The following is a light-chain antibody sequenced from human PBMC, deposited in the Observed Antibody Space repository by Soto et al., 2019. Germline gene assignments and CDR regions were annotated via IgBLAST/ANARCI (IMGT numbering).Light chain of an antibody. CDR2: GAS. V-gene: IGKV3-15*01. J-gene: IGKJ5*01. Sequence: EMVMTPSPATLSVSPVERATLSCRASQSVGSNLAWYQQKPGQAPRVLVFGASTRATGVPARFSGSGSGTEFTLTISSLQSEDFAVYYCQQYNNWPPITFGQGTRLEIK. CDR1: QSVGSN. CDR3: QQYNNWPPIT.